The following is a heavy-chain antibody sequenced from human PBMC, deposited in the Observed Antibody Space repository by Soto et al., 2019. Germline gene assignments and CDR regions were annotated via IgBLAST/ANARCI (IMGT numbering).Heavy chain of an antibody. J-gene: IGHJ4*02. CDR3: ARERHYDFWSGYPPGYFDY. V-gene: IGHV3-33*01. CDR2: IWYDGSNK. CDR1: GFTFSSYG. D-gene: IGHD3-3*01. Sequence: QVQLVESGGGVVQPGRSLRLSCAAYGFTFSSYGMHWVRQAPGKGLEWVAVIWYDGSNKYYADSVKGRFTISRDNSKNTLYLQMNSLRAEDTAVYYCARERHYDFWSGYPPGYFDYWGQGTLVTVSS.